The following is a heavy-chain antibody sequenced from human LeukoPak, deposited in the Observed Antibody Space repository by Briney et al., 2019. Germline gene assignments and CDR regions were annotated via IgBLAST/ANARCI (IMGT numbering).Heavy chain of an antibody. CDR3: ARASGERGSGSYLIAH. J-gene: IGHJ4*02. V-gene: IGHV1-2*02. CDR2: INPNSGGT. D-gene: IGHD3-10*01. Sequence: GASVKVSCKASGYTFTGYYMHWVRQAPGQGLEWMGWINPNSGGTNYAQKFQGRVTMTRDTSISTAYMELSRLRSDDTAVYYCARASGERGSGSYLIAHWGQGTLVTVSS. CDR1: GYTFTGYY.